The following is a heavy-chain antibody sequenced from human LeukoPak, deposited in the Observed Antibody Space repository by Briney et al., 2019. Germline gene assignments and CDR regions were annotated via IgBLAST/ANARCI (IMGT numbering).Heavy chain of an antibody. Sequence: SETLSLTCTVSGGSISSYYWSWIRQPPGKGLEWIGYIYFSGSTNYNPSLKSRVTISVDTSKNQFSLKLSSVTAADTAVYYCARGGRGGSYSPLDYRGQGTLVTVSS. CDR1: GGSISSYY. J-gene: IGHJ4*02. D-gene: IGHD1-26*01. CDR2: IYFSGST. CDR3: ARGGRGGSYSPLDY. V-gene: IGHV4-59*01.